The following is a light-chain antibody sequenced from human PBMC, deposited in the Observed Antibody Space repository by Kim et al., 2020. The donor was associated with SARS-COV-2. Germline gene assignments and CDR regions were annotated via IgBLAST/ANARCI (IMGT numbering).Light chain of an antibody. CDR1: SSDVGAYDY. Sequence: QSALTQPPSASGSPGQSVTISCTGTSSDVGAYDYVSWYQQYPGKAPKLMIYDVTKRPSGVPDRFSGSKSGNTASLTVSGLQAEDEADYYCSSYAGSSDLVFGGGTQLTVL. CDR2: DVT. CDR3: SSYAGSSDLV. J-gene: IGLJ2*01. V-gene: IGLV2-8*01.